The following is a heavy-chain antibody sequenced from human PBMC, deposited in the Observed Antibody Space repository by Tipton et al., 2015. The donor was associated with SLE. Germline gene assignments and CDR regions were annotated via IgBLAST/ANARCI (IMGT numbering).Heavy chain of an antibody. Sequence: QLVQSGAEVKQPGASVKVSCKASGYTFANYDINWVRQATGQGLEWMGWMTPNSGHTGYAQKFQGRVTMTRNTSISTAYMELRSLRSEDTAVYYCASSYWGKNWFDPWGQGTLVTVSS. D-gene: IGHD7-27*01. CDR1: GYTFANYD. V-gene: IGHV1-8*01. CDR2: MTPNSGHT. CDR3: ASSYWGKNWFDP. J-gene: IGHJ5*02.